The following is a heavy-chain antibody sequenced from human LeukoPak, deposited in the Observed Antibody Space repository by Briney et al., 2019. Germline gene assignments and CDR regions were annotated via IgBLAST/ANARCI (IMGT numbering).Heavy chain of an antibody. V-gene: IGHV3-21*01. D-gene: IGHD6-13*01. Sequence: PGGSLRLSCAASGFTFSSYSMNWVRQAPGKGLEWVSSISSSSSYIYYADSVKGRFTISRDNAKNSLYLQMNSLRAEDTAVYYCARERAAADTNAFDIWGQGTMVTVSS. J-gene: IGHJ3*02. CDR3: ARERAAADTNAFDI. CDR2: ISSSSSYI. CDR1: GFTFSSYS.